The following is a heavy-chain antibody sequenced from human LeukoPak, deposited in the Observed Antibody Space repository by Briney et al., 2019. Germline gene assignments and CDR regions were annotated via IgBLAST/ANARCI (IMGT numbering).Heavy chain of an antibody. Sequence: ASVKVSCKASGYTFTSYGISWVRQAPGQGLEWMGWINPNSGDTNYAQKFQGRVTMTRDTSISTAYMELRRLRSDDTAVYYCARPNSGSAVALTSFDYWGQGTLVTVSS. CDR3: ARPNSGSAVALTSFDY. J-gene: IGHJ4*02. CDR2: INPNSGDT. D-gene: IGHD5-12*01. CDR1: GYTFTSYG. V-gene: IGHV1-2*02.